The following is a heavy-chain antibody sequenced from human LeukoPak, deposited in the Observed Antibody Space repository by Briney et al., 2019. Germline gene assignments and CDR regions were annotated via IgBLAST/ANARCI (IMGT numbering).Heavy chain of an antibody. J-gene: IGHJ2*01. D-gene: IGHD5-18*01. CDR1: GGSIRGSSYY. V-gene: IGHV4-39*01. CDR3: ARQEDTAIPGYFDL. CDR2: IYYIGST. Sequence: SETLSLTCTVSGGSIRGSSYYWGCIRQSPGKGLEWIASIYYIGSTYYNPSLKSRVTISVDTSQNQFSLKLSSVTAADTAVYYCARQEDTAIPGYFDLWGRGTLVTVSS.